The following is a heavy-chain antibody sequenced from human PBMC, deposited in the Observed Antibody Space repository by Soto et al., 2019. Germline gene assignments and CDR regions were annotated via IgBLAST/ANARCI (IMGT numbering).Heavy chain of an antibody. CDR3: AKSGGTYYGPNYFDY. V-gene: IGHV3-23*01. CDR1: GFTFTTYA. Sequence: GGSLRLSCAASGFTFTTYAISWVRQAPGKGLEWVSAISGTGGTTYYTDSVKGRFTISRDNSKNTLFLRMNSLRAEDSAVYYCAKSGGTYYGPNYFDYWGQGTLVTVSS. D-gene: IGHD1-26*01. J-gene: IGHJ4*02. CDR2: ISGTGGTT.